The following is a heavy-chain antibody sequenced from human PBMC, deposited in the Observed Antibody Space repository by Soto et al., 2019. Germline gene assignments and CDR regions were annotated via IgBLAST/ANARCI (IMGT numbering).Heavy chain of an antibody. D-gene: IGHD6-13*01. CDR3: AKKWQRQVQSDFDF. CDR1: GFTFSSYG. V-gene: IGHV3-30*18. Sequence: QEQLVESGGGVVQPGRSLRLSCAASGFTFSSYGMHWVRQAPGKGLEWVALISYDGSNKYYADSVKGRFTISRDNSKEPMYLQMNSLRAVYSGVCYCAKKWQRQVQSDFDFWGQGTMVTVSS. J-gene: IGHJ3*01. CDR2: ISYDGSNK.